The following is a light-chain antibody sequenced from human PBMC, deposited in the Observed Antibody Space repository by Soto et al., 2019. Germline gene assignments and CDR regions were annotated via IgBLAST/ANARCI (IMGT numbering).Light chain of an antibody. Sequence: QSALTQPASVSGSPGQSITISCTGSVSDVGNFGPVSWYQQHPGQVPKLIIYEGNRRPSGVSSRFSGSKSGNTASLTISGLQAEDEADYYCATWDDSLRGVLFGGGTKLTVL. CDR1: VSDVGNFGP. CDR3: ATWDDSLRGVL. J-gene: IGLJ2*01. CDR2: EGN. V-gene: IGLV2-23*01.